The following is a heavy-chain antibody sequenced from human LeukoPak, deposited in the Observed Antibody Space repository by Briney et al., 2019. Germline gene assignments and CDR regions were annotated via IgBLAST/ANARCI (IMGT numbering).Heavy chain of an antibody. CDR1: GFTFSSYE. J-gene: IGHJ4*02. CDR2: ISSSGSTI. D-gene: IGHD6-19*01. Sequence: GGSLRPSCAASGFTFSSYEMNWVRQAPGKGLEWVSYISSSGSTIYYADSVKGRFTISRDNAKNSLYLQMNSLRAEDTAVYYCASSGWYVAFGDYFDYWGQGTLVTVSS. V-gene: IGHV3-48*03. CDR3: ASSGWYVAFGDYFDY.